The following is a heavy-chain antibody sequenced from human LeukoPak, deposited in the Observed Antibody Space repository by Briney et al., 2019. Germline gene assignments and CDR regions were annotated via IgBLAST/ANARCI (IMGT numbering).Heavy chain of an antibody. Sequence: GGSVRLSCAASGFTFSSYSMNWVRQAPGKGLEWVSSISSSSSYIYYADSVKGRFTISRDNAKNSLYLQMNSLRAEDTAVYYCARVENSGSYYVDYWGRGTLVSVSS. CDR1: GFTFSSYS. V-gene: IGHV3-21*01. CDR3: ARVENSGSYYVDY. CDR2: ISSSSSYI. J-gene: IGHJ4*02. D-gene: IGHD1-26*01.